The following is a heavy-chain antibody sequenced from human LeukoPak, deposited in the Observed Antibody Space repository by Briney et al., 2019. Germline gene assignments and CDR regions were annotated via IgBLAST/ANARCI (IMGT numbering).Heavy chain of an antibody. CDR1: GYTFTTYG. J-gene: IGHJ3*02. CDR2: ISPYNGHT. V-gene: IGHV1-18*01. Sequence: ASVKVSCKASGYTFTTYGVSWVRQAPGQGLEWMGWISPYNGHTNYAQKLQGRVTMTIDTSTSTAYMEVRSLRSDDTAVYFCARDWYYYTSGSHLGYDVFDIWGQGTMVTVSS. D-gene: IGHD3-10*01. CDR3: ARDWYYYTSGSHLGYDVFDI.